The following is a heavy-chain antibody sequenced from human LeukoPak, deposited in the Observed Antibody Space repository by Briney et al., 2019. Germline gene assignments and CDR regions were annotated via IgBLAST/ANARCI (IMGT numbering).Heavy chain of an antibody. Sequence: GGSLRLSCAVSGFTFSDYSMSWIRQAPGKGLEWISDISDTAKTIHYADSVRGRFTISRDNAKNSLYLQMNSLRDEDTAVYYCAGVHYGRVENDYWGRGTLVTVSS. J-gene: IGHJ4*02. CDR1: GFTFSDYS. D-gene: IGHD3-10*01. CDR2: ISDTAKTI. V-gene: IGHV3-11*04. CDR3: AGVHYGRVENDY.